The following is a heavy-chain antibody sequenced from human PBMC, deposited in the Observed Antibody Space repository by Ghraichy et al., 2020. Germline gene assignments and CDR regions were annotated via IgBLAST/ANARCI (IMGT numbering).Heavy chain of an antibody. J-gene: IGHJ4*02. CDR1: GFTFSNAW. CDR3: TAGDFRNYFDY. V-gene: IGHV3-15*01. CDR2: IKSKTDGGTT. D-gene: IGHD2-21*02. Sequence: GSLNISCAASGFTFSNAWMSWVRQAPGKGLEWVGRIKSKTDGGTTDYAAPVKGRFTISRDDSKNTLYLQMNSLKTEDTAVYYCTAGDFRNYFDYWGQGTLVTVSS.